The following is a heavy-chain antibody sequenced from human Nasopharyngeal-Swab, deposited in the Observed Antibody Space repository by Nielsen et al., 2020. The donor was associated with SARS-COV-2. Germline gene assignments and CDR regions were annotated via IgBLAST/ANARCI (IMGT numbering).Heavy chain of an antibody. Sequence: SETLSLTCAVSGSSISSGYYWGWIRQPPGKGLEWIGSIYHSGSTHYNPSLKSRVTISVATSKNQFSLKLSSVTAADTAVYYCARIVVVPAASVRIRGWFDPWGQGTLVTVSS. J-gene: IGHJ5*02. CDR1: GSSISSGYY. V-gene: IGHV4-38-2*01. D-gene: IGHD2-2*01. CDR3: ARIVVVPAASVRIRGWFDP. CDR2: IYHSGST.